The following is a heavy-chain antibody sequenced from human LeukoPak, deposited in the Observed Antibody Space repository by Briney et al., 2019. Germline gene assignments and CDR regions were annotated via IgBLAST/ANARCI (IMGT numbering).Heavy chain of an antibody. J-gene: IGHJ5*02. CDR3: ARSSTSYGGFGFDP. Sequence: SETLSLTCSVSGGSFDSKYWSWIRQPAGKALEWIGRIYSSGSTNYNPSLKSRVTMSVDTSKNQFSLKLSSVTAADTAVYYCARSSTSYGGFGFDPWGQGTLVTVSS. CDR1: GGSFDSKY. D-gene: IGHD2-2*01. V-gene: IGHV4-4*07. CDR2: IYSSGST.